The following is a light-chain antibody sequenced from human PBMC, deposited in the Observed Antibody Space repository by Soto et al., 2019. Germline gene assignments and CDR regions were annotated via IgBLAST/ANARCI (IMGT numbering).Light chain of an antibody. CDR3: QQYGSLIT. V-gene: IGKV3-20*01. CDR1: QYINTR. Sequence: EVVLTQSPATLSSFPCDRVTLSCRASQYINTRLAWYQHRPGQAPRLLIYQTSIRAAGIPARFSASGTGTDFTLTISRLEPEDFAVYYCQQYGSLITFGQGTRLENK. CDR2: QTS. J-gene: IGKJ5*01.